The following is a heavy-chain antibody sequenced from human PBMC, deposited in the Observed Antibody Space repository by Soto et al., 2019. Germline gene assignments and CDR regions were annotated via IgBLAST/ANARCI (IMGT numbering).Heavy chain of an antibody. D-gene: IGHD2-2*01. V-gene: IGHV4-31*11. CDR2: IYYSGST. Sequence: PSETLSLTCAVSGGSISSGGYYWSWIRQHPGKGLEWIGYIYYSGSTYYNPSLKSRVTISVDTSKNQFSLKLSSVTAADTAVYYCAREMGASCSSTSCYDRGESYNWFDPWGQGTLVTVPQ. J-gene: IGHJ5*02. CDR1: GGSISSGGYY. CDR3: AREMGASCSSTSCYDRGESYNWFDP.